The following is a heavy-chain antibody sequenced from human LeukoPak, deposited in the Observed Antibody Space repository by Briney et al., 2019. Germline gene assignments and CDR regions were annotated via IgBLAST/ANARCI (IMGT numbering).Heavy chain of an antibody. CDR2: ISASGAST. V-gene: IGHV3-23*01. J-gene: IGHJ4*02. CDR1: GFTFSTHA. D-gene: IGHD3-10*01. Sequence: GGSLRLSCAASGFTFSTHAMGWVRQARGKGLEWVSGISASGASTYSADSVKGRFTISRDNSKNTLYLQLKSLRAEDTAAYYCARHYYASQSPFDCWGQGTLVTVSS. CDR3: ARHYYASQSPFDC.